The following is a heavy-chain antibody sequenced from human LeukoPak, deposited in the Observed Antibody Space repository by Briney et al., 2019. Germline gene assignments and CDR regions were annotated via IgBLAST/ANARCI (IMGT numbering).Heavy chain of an antibody. Sequence: ASVKVSCKASGFTFTSYAISWVRQAPGQGLEWMGWISDYNGNTNYAQKLQGRVTMTTDTSTSTAYMELRSLRSDDTAVYYCARGSSSLYSSKDSWGQGTLVTVSS. CDR2: ISDYNGNT. CDR3: ARGSSSLYSSKDS. J-gene: IGHJ4*02. D-gene: IGHD6-13*01. V-gene: IGHV1-18*01. CDR1: GFTFTSYA.